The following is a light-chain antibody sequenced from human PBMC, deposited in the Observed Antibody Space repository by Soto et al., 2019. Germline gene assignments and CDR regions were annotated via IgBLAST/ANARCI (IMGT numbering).Light chain of an antibody. V-gene: IGKV2-28*01. J-gene: IGKJ4*01. Sequence: DIVMTKSALSLSVTPGEPAFISCRSSQSLLHSNGYNYLDWYLQKPGQSPQLLIYVASYRASGVPERFSGSGSGTDFTLKISRVEAEDVGVYYCMQALQTPLTFGGGTKVEIK. CDR3: MQALQTPLT. CDR1: QSLLHSNGYNY. CDR2: VAS.